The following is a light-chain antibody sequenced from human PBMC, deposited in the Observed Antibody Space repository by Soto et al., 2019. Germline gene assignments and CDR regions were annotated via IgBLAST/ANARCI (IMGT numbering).Light chain of an antibody. CDR2: AAS. CDR1: QDIRDY. J-gene: IGKJ1*01. Sequence: DIQVTQSPSSLSASVGQTVSISCRASQDIRDYLNWYQVKTGEAPNLLVSAASDLRQGVSSRFRCWGSGTDFTLIISPLQPEDAAGYFCQQTYLSPWTFGQGTSVE. V-gene: IGKV1-39*01. CDR3: QQTYLSPWT.